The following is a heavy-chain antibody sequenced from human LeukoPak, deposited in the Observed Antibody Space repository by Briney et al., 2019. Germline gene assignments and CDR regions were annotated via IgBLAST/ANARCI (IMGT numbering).Heavy chain of an antibody. Sequence: SVKVSCKASGGTFSSYAISWVRQAPGQGLEWMGRIIPIFGIANYAQKFQGRVTITPDKSTSTAYMELSSLRSEDTAVYYCAREIRTLSWFDPWGQGTLVTVSS. D-gene: IGHD2-2*01. CDR2: IIPIFGIA. J-gene: IGHJ5*02. CDR1: GGTFSSYA. CDR3: AREIRTLSWFDP. V-gene: IGHV1-69*04.